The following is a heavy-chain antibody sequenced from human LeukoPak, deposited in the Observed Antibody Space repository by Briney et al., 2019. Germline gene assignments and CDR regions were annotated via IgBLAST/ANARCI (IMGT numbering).Heavy chain of an antibody. V-gene: IGHV1-46*01. CDR2: INPSGGST. CDR1: GYTFTSYY. D-gene: IGHD2/OR15-2a*01. CDR3: ARSSMYLYYYYYYMDV. J-gene: IGHJ6*03. Sequence: ASVKVSCKASGYTFTSYYMHWVRQAPGQGLEWMGIINPSGGSTSYAHKFQGRVTMTRDMSTSTAYMELSSLRSEDTAVYYCARSSMYLYYYYYYMDVWGKGTTVTVSS.